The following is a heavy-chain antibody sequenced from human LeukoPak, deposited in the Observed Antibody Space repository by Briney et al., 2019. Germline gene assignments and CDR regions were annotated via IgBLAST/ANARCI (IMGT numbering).Heavy chain of an antibody. J-gene: IGHJ3*02. Sequence: GGSLRLSCAASGFTFSSYSMNWVRQAPGKGLEWVSSISSSSSYIYYADSVKGRFTISRDNAKNSLYLQMNSLRAEDTAVYYCARDAAAIRTVYSAFDIWGQGTMVTVSS. CDR2: ISSSSSYI. D-gene: IGHD2-21*02. V-gene: IGHV3-21*01. CDR3: ARDAAAIRTVYSAFDI. CDR1: GFTFSSYS.